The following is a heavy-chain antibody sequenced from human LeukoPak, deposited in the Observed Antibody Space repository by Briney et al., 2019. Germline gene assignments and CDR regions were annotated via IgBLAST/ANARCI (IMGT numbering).Heavy chain of an antibody. D-gene: IGHD4-11*01. CDR3: ARDTGTSEWYFDL. Sequence: PGGSLRLSCAASGFTFSEYSMNWVRQAPGKGLEWVSAIITRSNYIYYEESVKGRFTISRDNAKNSLYLQMNSLRPEDTAVYYCARDTGTSEWYFDLWGRGTVVTVSS. J-gene: IGHJ2*01. CDR2: IITRSNYI. CDR1: GFTFSEYS. V-gene: IGHV3-21*01.